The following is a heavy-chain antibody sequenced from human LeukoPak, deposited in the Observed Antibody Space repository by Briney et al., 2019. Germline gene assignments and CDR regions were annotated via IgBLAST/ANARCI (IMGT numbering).Heavy chain of an antibody. V-gene: IGHV1-2*02. CDR3: QKTAYEILTGPGAFDI. CDR2: INPNSGGT. D-gene: IGHD3-9*01. Sequence: GASVKVYCKASGYTFTGYYMHWVRPAPGQGLEWMGWINPNSGGTNYAQRFQGRVTMTRDTSISIAYMELSRLGSDDTVFFFKQKTAYEILTGPGAFDIWGQGTMVTVSS. J-gene: IGHJ3*02. CDR1: GYTFTGYY.